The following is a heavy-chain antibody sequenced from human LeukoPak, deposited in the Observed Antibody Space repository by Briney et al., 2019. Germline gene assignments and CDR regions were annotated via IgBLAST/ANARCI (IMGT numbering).Heavy chain of an antibody. V-gene: IGHV4-30-4*01. CDR2: IYYSGST. CDR1: GGSISSGDYY. CDR3: ARVTYCSSTSCQGQLSHYYYYYYMDV. D-gene: IGHD2-2*01. J-gene: IGHJ6*03. Sequence: SETLSLTCTVSGGSISSGDYYWSWIRQPPGKGLEWIGYIYYSGSTYYIPSLKSRVTISVDTSKNQFSLKLSSVTAADTAVYYCARVTYCSSTSCQGQLSHYYYYYYMDVWGKGTTVTVSS.